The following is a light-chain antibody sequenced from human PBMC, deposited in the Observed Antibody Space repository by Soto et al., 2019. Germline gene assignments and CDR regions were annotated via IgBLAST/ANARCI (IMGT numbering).Light chain of an antibody. V-gene: IGKV3-20*01. J-gene: IGKJ4*01. Sequence: EIVLTQSPGTLSLSPGERATLSCRASQSVSSSYLAWYQQKPGQAPRLLIYGASSRATGIPDRFSGSGSWTDFTLTISTLEPEDFAVYYCQQYGSSPFTFGGGTKVEIK. CDR2: GAS. CDR1: QSVSSSY. CDR3: QQYGSSPFT.